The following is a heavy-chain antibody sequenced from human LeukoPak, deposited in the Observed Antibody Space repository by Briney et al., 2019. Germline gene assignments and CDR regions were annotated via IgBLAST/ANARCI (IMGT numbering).Heavy chain of an antibody. CDR3: ARVAGGYLFDY. CDR2: LSSGGST. CDR1: GFTVSSNY. J-gene: IGHJ4*02. D-gene: IGHD2-8*02. Sequence: GGSLRLSCAASGFTVSSNYMSWVRQTPGKGLEWVSVLSSGGSTYYADSVKGRFTISRDNSKNTLSLQMNSLRAEDTAVYYCARVAGGYLFDYWGQGTLVTVSS. V-gene: IGHV3-53*01.